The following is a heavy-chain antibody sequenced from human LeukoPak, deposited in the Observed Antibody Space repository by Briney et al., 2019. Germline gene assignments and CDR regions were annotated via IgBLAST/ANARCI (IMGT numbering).Heavy chain of an antibody. CDR1: GYIFINYD. CDR2: MSPKTGNS. D-gene: IGHD2-2*01. CDR3: ARKTCSSTSCLHP. V-gene: IGHV1-8*01. J-gene: IGHJ5*02. Sequence: GASVKISCKASGYIFINYDINCVRQAAGQGGEWLGWMSPKTGNSGYAQRFQGRVTMTSDTSTDTAYMELSNLRSDDTAVYYCARKTCSSTSCLHPWGQGTLVTVSS.